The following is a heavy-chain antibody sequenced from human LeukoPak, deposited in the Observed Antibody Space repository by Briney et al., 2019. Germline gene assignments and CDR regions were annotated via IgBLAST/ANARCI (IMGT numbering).Heavy chain of an antibody. CDR2: ISSSSSYI. D-gene: IGHD6-19*01. CDR1: GFTFSSYS. CDR3: ARGGIAVAGTLGY. V-gene: IGHV3-21*01. Sequence: TGGSLRLSCAASGFTFSSYSMNWVRQAPGKGLEWVSSISSSSSYIYYADSVKGRFTISRDNAKNSLYLQMNSLRAEDTAVYYCARGGIAVAGTLGYWGQGTLVTVSS. J-gene: IGHJ4*02.